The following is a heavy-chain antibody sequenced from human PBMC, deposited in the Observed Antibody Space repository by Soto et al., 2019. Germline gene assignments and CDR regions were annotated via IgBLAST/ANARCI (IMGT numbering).Heavy chain of an antibody. CDR3: ARDPADSSGYYYRFDY. CDR2: IYYSGST. CDR1: GGSVSSGSYY. Sequence: LSLTCTVSGGSVSSGSYYWSWIRQPPGKGLEWIGYIYYSGSTNYNPSLKSRVTISVDTSKNQFSLKLSSVTAADTAVYYCARDPADSSGYYYRFDYWGQGTLVT. D-gene: IGHD3-22*01. V-gene: IGHV4-61*01. J-gene: IGHJ4*02.